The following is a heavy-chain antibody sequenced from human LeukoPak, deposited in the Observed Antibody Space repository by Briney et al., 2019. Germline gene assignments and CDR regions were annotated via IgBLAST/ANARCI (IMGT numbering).Heavy chain of an antibody. CDR3: AIGASLTRFDY. J-gene: IGHJ4*02. V-gene: IGHV1-2*06. CDR1: GYTFTGYY. Sequence: GASVKVSCKASGYTFTGYYMHWVRQAPGQELEWMRRINPNSGGTNYAQTFQGRVTMTRDTSISTAYMELSRLRSDDTAVYYCAIGASLTRFDYRGQGTLVTVSS. CDR2: INPNSGGT.